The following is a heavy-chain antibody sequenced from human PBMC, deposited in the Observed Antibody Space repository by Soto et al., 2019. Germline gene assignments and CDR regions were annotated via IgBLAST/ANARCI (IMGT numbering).Heavy chain of an antibody. V-gene: IGHV3-49*03. D-gene: IGHD3-3*01. CDR1: GFTFGDYA. J-gene: IGHJ6*02. Sequence: LRLSCTGSGFTFGDYAMIWSRQAPLKGLEWVGVIRSKAYGGTTGYAASLKGRFTILRDDSKSIAYLQMSSLQTEDTGVYYCTKYTHVSRYSYFGMDVWGHGTTVTVSS. CDR2: IRSKAYGGTT. CDR3: TKYTHVSRYSYFGMDV.